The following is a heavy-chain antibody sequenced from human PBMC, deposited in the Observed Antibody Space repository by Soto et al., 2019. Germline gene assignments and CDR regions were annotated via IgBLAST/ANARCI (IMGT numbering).Heavy chain of an antibody. D-gene: IGHD6-19*01. CDR3: ARDGWSSGWSYYYYYGMDV. V-gene: IGHV3-33*01. CDR1: GFTFSSYG. CDR2: IWYDGSNK. Sequence: TGGSLRLSCAASGFTFSSYGMHWVRQAPGKGLEWVAVIWYDGSNKYYADSVKGRFTISRDNSKNTLYLQMNSLRAEDTAVYYCARDGWSSGWSYYYYYGMDVWGQGTTVTVSS. J-gene: IGHJ6*02.